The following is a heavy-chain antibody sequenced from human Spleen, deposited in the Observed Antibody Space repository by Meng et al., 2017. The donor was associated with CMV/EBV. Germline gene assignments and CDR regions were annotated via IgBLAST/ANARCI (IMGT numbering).Heavy chain of an antibody. CDR1: GYTFSSFD. J-gene: IGHJ6*02. D-gene: IGHD2-2*01. CDR2: ISAYNGNT. CDR3: ARDLTGIVVVPAATDYYYYGMDV. V-gene: IGHV1-18*01. Sequence: ASVKVSCKASGYTFSSFDINWVRQAPGQGPEWMGWISAYNGNTNYVQKLHDRITMTTDTSTSIAYMELRSLRSDDTAVYYCARDLTGIVVVPAATDYYYYGMDVWGQGTTVTVSS.